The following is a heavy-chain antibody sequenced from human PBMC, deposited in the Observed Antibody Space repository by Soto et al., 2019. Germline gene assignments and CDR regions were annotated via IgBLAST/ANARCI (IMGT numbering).Heavy chain of an antibody. Sequence: NPSETLSLTCTVSNGSINNPIYYWGWIRQPPGKGLEWIGSIYHTGNTYYNPSLQGRVTMSADASKNQFYLKLSSVTAADTAVYYCARFTSSRFLEWLLSRQYYYYYYMDVWGKGTTVTVSS. J-gene: IGHJ6*03. V-gene: IGHV4-39*07. CDR1: NGSINNPIYY. D-gene: IGHD3-3*01. CDR2: IYHTGNT. CDR3: ARFTSSRFLEWLLSRQYYYYYYMDV.